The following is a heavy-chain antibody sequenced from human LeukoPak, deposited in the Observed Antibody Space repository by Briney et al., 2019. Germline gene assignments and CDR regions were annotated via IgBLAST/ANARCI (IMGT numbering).Heavy chain of an antibody. D-gene: IGHD3-22*01. V-gene: IGHV3-20*04. Sequence: PGGSLRLSCAASGFSFSVYWMHWVRQALGKGLEWVSGINWNGGSTGYADSVKGRFTISRDNAKNSLYLQMNSLRAEDTALYYCARDLSGYYDSSGYHSAGRGYFDYWGQGTLVTVSS. CDR3: ARDLSGYYDSSGYHSAGRGYFDY. J-gene: IGHJ4*02. CDR2: INWNGGST. CDR1: GFSFSVYW.